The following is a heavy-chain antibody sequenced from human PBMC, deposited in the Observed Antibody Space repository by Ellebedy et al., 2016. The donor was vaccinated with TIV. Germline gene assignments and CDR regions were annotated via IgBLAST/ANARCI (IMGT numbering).Heavy chain of an antibody. CDR1: GYTFINYG. J-gene: IGHJ4*02. CDR2: INPDNGNT. CDR3: ARGLSYGGSHY. V-gene: IGHV1-18*01. D-gene: IGHD4-23*01. Sequence: ASVKVSWKASGYTFINYGISWVRQAPGQGLEWMGWINPDNGNTDFAQNLQGRVTMTTDTSTSTAYMELWNLRSDDTAVYYCARGLSYGGSHYWGQGTLVTVSS.